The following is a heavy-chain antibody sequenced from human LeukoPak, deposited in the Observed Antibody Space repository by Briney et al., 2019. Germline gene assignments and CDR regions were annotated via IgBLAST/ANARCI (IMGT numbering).Heavy chain of an antibody. V-gene: IGHV3-23*01. CDR1: GFTFSSYP. J-gene: IGHJ4*02. CDR2: ISGGGGSA. Sequence: HPGGSLRLSCAASGFTFSSYPMSWVRQSPTKGLQWVSAISGGGGSAYYADSVKGRFTISRDISKSTPFLQMNSLRAEDTAIYYCATRPLMPPRFDYWGQGTLVTVSS. D-gene: IGHD2-2*01. CDR3: ATRPLMPPRFDY.